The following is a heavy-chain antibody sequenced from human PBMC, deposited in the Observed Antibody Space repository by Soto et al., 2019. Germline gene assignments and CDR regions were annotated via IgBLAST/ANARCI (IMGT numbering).Heavy chain of an antibody. CDR3: ARGDGRMTTVTTYFRHFDY. V-gene: IGHV4-30-4*01. Sequence: QVQLQESGPGLVKPSQTLSLTCTVSGGSISSGDYYWSWIRQPPGKGLEWIGYIYYSGSTYYNPSLKSRVTISVDTSKNQFSLKLSFVTAADTAVYYCARGDGRMTTVTTYFRHFDYWGQGTLVTVSS. J-gene: IGHJ4*02. D-gene: IGHD4-17*01. CDR1: GGSISSGDYY. CDR2: IYYSGST.